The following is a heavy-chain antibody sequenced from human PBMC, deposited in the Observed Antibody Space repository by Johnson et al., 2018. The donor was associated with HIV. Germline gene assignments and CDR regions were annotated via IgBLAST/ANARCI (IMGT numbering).Heavy chain of an antibody. Sequence: QMQLVESGGGVVQPGRSLRLSCAASGFTFSSYAMHWVRQAPGKGLEWVAVISYDGSNKYYADSVKGRFTISRDNSKNTLYLQMNSLRAEDTAVSYCARDGGYCSSTSCFRHWASAFDIWGQGTMVTVSS. J-gene: IGHJ3*02. CDR2: ISYDGSNK. CDR3: ARDGGYCSSTSCFRHWASAFDI. CDR1: GFTFSSYA. V-gene: IGHV3-30-3*01. D-gene: IGHD2-2*01.